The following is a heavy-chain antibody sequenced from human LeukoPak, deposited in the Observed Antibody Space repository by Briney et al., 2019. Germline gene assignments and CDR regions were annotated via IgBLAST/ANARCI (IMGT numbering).Heavy chain of an antibody. CDR1: GGSVNSSY. CDR2: ISNSGST. J-gene: IGHJ5*02. D-gene: IGHD5-12*01. Sequence: SETLSITCTVPGGSVNSSYWSWVRQPPAKGLEWIGFISNSGSTNYSPSFTRRLTISVDTSKNQVSLRLTSVTAADTAVYYCARHARGYSFGAWFDPWGQGVLVTVSS. CDR3: ARHARGYSFGAWFDP. V-gene: IGHV4-59*02.